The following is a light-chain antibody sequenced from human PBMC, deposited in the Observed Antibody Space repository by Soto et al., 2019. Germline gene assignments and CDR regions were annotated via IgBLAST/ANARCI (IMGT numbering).Light chain of an antibody. CDR1: SSDDGGYNY. CDR3: SSYTSSNTPVV. Sequence: QSALTQPASVSGSPGQSITISCTGTSSDDGGYNYVSWYQQHPGKAPKLMIYEVSNRPSGVSNRFSGSKSGNTASLTISGLQAEDEADYYCSSYTSSNTPVVFGGGTKVTVL. CDR2: EVS. J-gene: IGLJ2*01. V-gene: IGLV2-14*01.